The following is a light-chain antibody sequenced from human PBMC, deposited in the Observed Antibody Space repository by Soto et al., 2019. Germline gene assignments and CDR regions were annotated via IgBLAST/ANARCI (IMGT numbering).Light chain of an antibody. CDR3: QHNYGTPA. CDR1: QTISSP. Sequence: DIQMTQSPSSLSASVGDRVTITCRASQTISSPLSWYQQKPGKVPELLIYATSRLQSGVPSRFSGSRSGTDFTLTISSLQTEDVATYYCQHNYGTPAFGQGTRLDIK. J-gene: IGKJ5*01. CDR2: ATS. V-gene: IGKV1-39*01.